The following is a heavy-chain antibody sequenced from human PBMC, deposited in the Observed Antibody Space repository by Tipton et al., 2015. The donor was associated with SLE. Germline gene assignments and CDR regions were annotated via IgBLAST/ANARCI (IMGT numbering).Heavy chain of an antibody. CDR1: GFTFSSYS. CDR3: AGGAGWTIDY. V-gene: IGHV3-21*04. D-gene: IGHD3/OR15-3a*01. CDR2: ISSSSSYI. J-gene: IGHJ4*02. Sequence: SLRLSCAASGFTFSSYSMNWVRQAPGKGLEWVSSISSSSSYIYYADSVKGRFTISRDNAKKSLYLQINSLRVEDTAVYYWAGGAGWTIDYWGQGTLVTVSS.